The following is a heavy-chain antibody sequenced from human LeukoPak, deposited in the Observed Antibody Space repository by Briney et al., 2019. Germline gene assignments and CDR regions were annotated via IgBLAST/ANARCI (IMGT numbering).Heavy chain of an antibody. CDR3: ARDPQRDSFDI. Sequence: GGSLRISCAASGFPFDDYGMLWVRQAPGKGLEWVSFISWHVETTYYSDSVKGRFTISRDNAKNTLYLQMNSLRVEDTAVYFCARDPQRDSFDIWGQGTMVTVSS. D-gene: IGHD1-1*01. CDR2: ISWHVETT. CDR1: GFPFDDYG. J-gene: IGHJ3*02. V-gene: IGHV3-43D*03.